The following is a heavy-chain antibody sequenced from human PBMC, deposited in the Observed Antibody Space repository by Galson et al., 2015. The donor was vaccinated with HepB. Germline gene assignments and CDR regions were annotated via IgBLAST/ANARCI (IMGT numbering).Heavy chain of an antibody. Sequence: SLRLSCAASGFTFSSYAMSWVRQAPGKGLEWVSAISGSGGSTYYADSVKGRFTISRDNSKNTLYLQMNSLRAEDTAVYYCANHLLWGGSITGTSPGGYWGQGTLVTVSS. J-gene: IGHJ4*02. CDR2: ISGSGGST. CDR1: GFTFSSYA. D-gene: IGHD1-20*01. V-gene: IGHV3-23*01. CDR3: ANHLLWGGSITGTSPGGY.